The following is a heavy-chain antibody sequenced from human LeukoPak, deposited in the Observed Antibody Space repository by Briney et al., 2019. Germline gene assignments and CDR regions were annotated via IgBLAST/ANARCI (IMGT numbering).Heavy chain of an antibody. V-gene: IGHV3-7*01. CDR1: GFTFNNYW. Sequence: GGSLRLSCAASGFTFNNYWMNWVRQAPGKGLEWVANIKQDGSETYYVDSVKGRFTISRDNSKNTLYLQMNSLRAEDTAVYYCAKDRIGGYCSSTSCSPLDYWGQGTLVTVSS. CDR2: IKQDGSET. J-gene: IGHJ4*02. CDR3: AKDRIGGYCSSTSCSPLDY. D-gene: IGHD2-2*01.